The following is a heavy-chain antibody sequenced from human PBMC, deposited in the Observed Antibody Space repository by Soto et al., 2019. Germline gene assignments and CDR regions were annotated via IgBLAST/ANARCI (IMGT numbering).Heavy chain of an antibody. CDR3: ARDLRGHYGP. V-gene: IGHV3-21*06. D-gene: IGHD4-17*01. J-gene: IGHJ3*01. CDR1: GFDFRNFN. Sequence: GGSLRLSCEGSGFDFRNFNMIWVRQAPGKGLEWVSSVSGSSSYIYYADSVKGRFTVSRDNANNLVFLQMNGLRPEDTAMYYCARDLRGHYGPWGQGTMVTVSS. CDR2: VSGSSSYI.